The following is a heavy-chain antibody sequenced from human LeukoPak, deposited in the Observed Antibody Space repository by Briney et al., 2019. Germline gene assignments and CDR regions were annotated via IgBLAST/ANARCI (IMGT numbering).Heavy chain of an antibody. J-gene: IGHJ3*02. CDR1: GFTVSSNC. Sequence: PGGSLRLSCAASGFTVSSNCMSWVRQAPGKGLEWVSVIYSGGSTYYADSVKGRFTISRHNSKNTLYLQMNSLRAEDTAVYYCARVLSSSSSAFDIWGQGTVVTVFS. V-gene: IGHV3-53*04. D-gene: IGHD6-6*01. CDR2: IYSGGST. CDR3: ARVLSSSSSAFDI.